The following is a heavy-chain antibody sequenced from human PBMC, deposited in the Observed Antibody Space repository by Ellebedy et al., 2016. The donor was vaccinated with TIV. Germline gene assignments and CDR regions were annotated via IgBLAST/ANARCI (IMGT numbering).Heavy chain of an antibody. D-gene: IGHD5-12*01. CDR3: ASNYDSTPYYYYGMDV. Sequence: GESLKISXAASGFTFSSYSMNWVRQAPGKGLEWVSSISSSSSYIYYADSVKGRFTISRDNAKNSLYLQMNSLRAEDTAVYYCASNYDSTPYYYYGMDVWGQGTTVTVSS. CDR1: GFTFSSYS. V-gene: IGHV3-21*01. J-gene: IGHJ6*02. CDR2: ISSSSSYI.